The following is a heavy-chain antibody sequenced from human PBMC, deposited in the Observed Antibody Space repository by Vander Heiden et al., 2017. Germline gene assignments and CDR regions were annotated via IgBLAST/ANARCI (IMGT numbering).Heavy chain of an antibody. CDR1: GFTLGDYA. V-gene: IGHV3-49*05. Sequence: EVQLVESGGGLVKPGRSLRLSCSASGFTLGDYAMGWFRQAPGKGLEWVGFIRSKAFPGTTEYAASVKGRFTISRDNSKSIAYLQMNSLRTEDTAVYYCSRDDITGGSGVRYWGQGTLVTVSS. CDR2: IRSKAFPGTT. CDR3: SRDDITGGSGVRY. D-gene: IGHD1-20*01. J-gene: IGHJ4*02.